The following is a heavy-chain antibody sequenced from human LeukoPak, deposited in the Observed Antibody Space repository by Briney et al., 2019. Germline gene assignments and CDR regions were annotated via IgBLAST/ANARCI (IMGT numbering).Heavy chain of an antibody. Sequence: SQTLSLTCTVSGGSISSYYWSWIRQPPGKGLEWIGYIYYSGNTNYNPSLKSRVTISVDTSKNQFSLKLSSVTAADTAVYYCARGDYVWGSYRYPGSFDYWGQGTLVTVSS. CDR2: IYYSGNT. CDR3: ARGDYVWGSYRYPGSFDY. D-gene: IGHD3-16*02. CDR1: GGSISSYY. V-gene: IGHV4-59*01. J-gene: IGHJ4*02.